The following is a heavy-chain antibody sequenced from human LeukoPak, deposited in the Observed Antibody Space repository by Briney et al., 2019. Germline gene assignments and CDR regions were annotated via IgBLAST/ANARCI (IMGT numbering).Heavy chain of an antibody. J-gene: IGHJ4*02. Sequence: PGGSLRLSCAASGFTFSSYDMSRVRQAPGKGPEWVSAVSGSDGSTYYADSVKGRFTISRDNSKNTLSLQMNSLRAEDTAVYYCAKSEVSSGPPIDYWGQGTLVTVSS. CDR3: AKSEVSSGPPIDY. V-gene: IGHV3-23*01. CDR2: VSGSDGST. CDR1: GFTFSSYD. D-gene: IGHD3-22*01.